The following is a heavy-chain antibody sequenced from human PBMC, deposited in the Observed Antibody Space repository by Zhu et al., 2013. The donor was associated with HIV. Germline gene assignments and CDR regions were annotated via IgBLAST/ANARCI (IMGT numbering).Heavy chain of an antibody. Sequence: QVQLVQSGAEVKKPGSSVKVSCKASGGTFSSYTISWVRQAPGQGLEWMGRIIPILGIANYAQKFQGRVTITADKSTSTAYMELSSLRSEDTAVYYCARDPGDLVTRTNDYWGQGTLVTVSS. CDR2: IIPILGIA. J-gene: IGHJ4*02. CDR3: ARDPGDLVTRTNDY. CDR1: GGTFSSYT. D-gene: IGHD2-21*02. V-gene: IGHV1-69*08.